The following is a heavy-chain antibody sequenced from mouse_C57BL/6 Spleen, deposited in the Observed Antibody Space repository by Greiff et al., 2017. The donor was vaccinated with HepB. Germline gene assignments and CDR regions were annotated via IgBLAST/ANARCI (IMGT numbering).Heavy chain of an antibody. Sequence: EVQLQQSVAELVRPGASVKLSCTASGFNIKNTYMHWVKQRPEQGLEWIGRIDPANGNTKYAPKFQGKATITADTSSNTAYLQLSSLTSEDTAIYYCPYSNYGFLGLFDYWGQGTTLTVSS. CDR1: GFNIKNTY. CDR2: IDPANGNT. J-gene: IGHJ2*01. V-gene: IGHV14-3*01. D-gene: IGHD2-5*01. CDR3: PYSNYGFLGLFDY.